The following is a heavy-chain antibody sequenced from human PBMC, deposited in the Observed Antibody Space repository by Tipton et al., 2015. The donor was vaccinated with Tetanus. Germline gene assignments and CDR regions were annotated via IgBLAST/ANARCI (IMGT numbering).Heavy chain of an antibody. D-gene: IGHD6-19*01. CDR2: IREDGGET. V-gene: IGHV3-7*03. Sequence: SLRLSCAASGFGVANHWMSWVRQAPGKGLEWVANIREDGGETKYVDSVKGRFTISRDNAKNSFYLQMNSLRVEDTAVYYCARDRGEQWTNFYYMDVWGKGRMVIVSS. J-gene: IGHJ6*03. CDR1: GFGVANHW. CDR3: ARDRGEQWTNFYYMDV.